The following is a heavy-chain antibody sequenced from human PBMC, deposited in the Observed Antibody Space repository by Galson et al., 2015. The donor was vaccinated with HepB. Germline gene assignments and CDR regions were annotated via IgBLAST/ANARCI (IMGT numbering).Heavy chain of an antibody. CDR2: INPSGGST. CDR1: GYTFTSYY. Sequence: SVKVSCKASGYTFTSYYMHWVRQAPGQGLEWMGIINPSGGSTSYAQKLQGRVTMTRDTSTSTVYMELSSLRSEDTAVYYCARDGGSRGYGMDVWGQGTTVTVSS. V-gene: IGHV1-46*04. CDR3: ARDGGSRGYGMDV. D-gene: IGHD3-16*01. J-gene: IGHJ6*02.